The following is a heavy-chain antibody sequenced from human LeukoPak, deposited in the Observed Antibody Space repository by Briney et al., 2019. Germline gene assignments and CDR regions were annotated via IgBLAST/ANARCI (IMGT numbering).Heavy chain of an antibody. J-gene: IGHJ4*02. Sequence: ASVKVSCKTSGYTFADYFIHWVRQAPAQGLEWMGRINANSGVTEYEQKFQGRVTMTRDTSISTAYVEVNWLISDDTAIYYCARDVSSTPNWEFDYWGQGTLVTVSS. V-gene: IGHV1-2*06. CDR1: GYTFADYF. D-gene: IGHD1-26*01. CDR2: INANSGVT. CDR3: ARDVSSTPNWEFDY.